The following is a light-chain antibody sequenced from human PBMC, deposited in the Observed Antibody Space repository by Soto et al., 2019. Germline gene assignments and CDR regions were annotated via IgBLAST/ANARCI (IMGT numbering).Light chain of an antibody. V-gene: IGKV1-8*01. J-gene: IGKJ1*01. Sequence: AIRMTQSPSSLSASTVDRFTITFLASQGISSYLAWYQQKPGKAPKLLIYAASTLQSGVPSRFSGSGSGTDFTLTISCLQSEDFATYYCQQYYSYPRTFGQGTKVDIK. CDR1: QGISSY. CDR3: QQYYSYPRT. CDR2: AAS.